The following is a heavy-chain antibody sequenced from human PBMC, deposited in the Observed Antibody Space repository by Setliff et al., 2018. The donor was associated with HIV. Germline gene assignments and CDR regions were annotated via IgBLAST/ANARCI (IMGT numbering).Heavy chain of an antibody. V-gene: IGHV4-59*11. CDR2: ISSTGAA. CDR1: GDSINSHF. Sequence: KTSETLSLTCTVSGDSINSHFWTWIRQSPRKGLEWIGYISSTGAAWYNPSLKSRVTMSIDTSKIHFSLTLSSVSGADTALYFCARGGKRAFVIWG. J-gene: IGHJ3*02. CDR3: ARGGKRAFVI.